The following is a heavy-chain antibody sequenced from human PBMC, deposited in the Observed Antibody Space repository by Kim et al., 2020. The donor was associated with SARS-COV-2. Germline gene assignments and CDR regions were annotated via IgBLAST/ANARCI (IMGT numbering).Heavy chain of an antibody. CDR3: ASDRGSQNDAFDI. CDR2: IVVGIGNT. J-gene: IGHJ3*02. D-gene: IGHD1-26*01. CDR1: GFTFTSSA. V-gene: IGHV1-58*02. Sequence: SVKVSCKASGFTFTSSAMQWVRQARGQRLEWIGWIVVGIGNTNYAQKFQERVTITRDMSTSTVYMELSSLRSEDTAVYYCASDRGSQNDAFDIWGQGTMVTVSS.